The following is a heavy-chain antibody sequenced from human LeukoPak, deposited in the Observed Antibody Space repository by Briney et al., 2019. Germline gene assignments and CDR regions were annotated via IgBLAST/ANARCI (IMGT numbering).Heavy chain of an antibody. CDR1: GYTFTSYG. J-gene: IGHJ4*02. CDR3: ARVSPYYDFWSGYYTDY. Sequence: ASVKVSCKASGYTFTSYGISWVRQAPGQGLEWMGWISAYNGNTNYAQKLQGRVTMTTDTSTSTAYMELRSLRSDDTAVYYCARVSPYYDFWSGYYTDYWGQGTLVTVSP. V-gene: IGHV1-18*01. D-gene: IGHD3-3*01. CDR2: ISAYNGNT.